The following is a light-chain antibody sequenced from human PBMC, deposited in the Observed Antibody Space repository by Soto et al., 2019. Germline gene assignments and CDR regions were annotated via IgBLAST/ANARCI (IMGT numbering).Light chain of an antibody. CDR1: SSDVGNYNR. Sequence: QSALTQPPSVSGSPGQSVTISCTGTSSDVGNYNRVSWYQQPPGTAPKLIIYEVNNRPSGVPDRFSGSKSDNTASLTISGLQAEDEADYYCSLYTSTTTVVFGGGTKVTVL. V-gene: IGLV2-18*01. CDR3: SLYTSTTTVV. CDR2: EVN. J-gene: IGLJ2*01.